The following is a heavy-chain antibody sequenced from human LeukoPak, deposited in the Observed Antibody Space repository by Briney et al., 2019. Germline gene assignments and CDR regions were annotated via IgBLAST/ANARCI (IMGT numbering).Heavy chain of an antibody. CDR2: ISSSSSDI. CDR1: GFTFSNHK. D-gene: IGHD4-17*01. Sequence: GGSLRLSCAVSGFTFSNHKMNWVRQAPGKGLEWVSSISSSSSDIYYAGSVKGRFTISRDNTKNSLYLQMNSLRAEDTAVYYWGGGVTTGDYWGQGTLVTVSS. J-gene: IGHJ4*02. V-gene: IGHV3-21*01. CDR3: GGGVTTGDY.